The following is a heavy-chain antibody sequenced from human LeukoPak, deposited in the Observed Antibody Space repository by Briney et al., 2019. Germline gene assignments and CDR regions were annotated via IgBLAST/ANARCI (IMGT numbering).Heavy chain of an antibody. J-gene: IGHJ4*02. CDR3: AKEDYDSSGYYSDY. CDR2: ISYDGSNK. CDR1: GFTFSSYG. V-gene: IGHV3-30*18. Sequence: GGSLRLSCAASGFTFSSYGMHWVRQAPGKGLEWVAVISYDGSNKYYADFVKGRFTISRDNSKNTLYLQMNSLRAEDTAVYYCAKEDYDSSGYYSDYWGQGTLVTVSS. D-gene: IGHD3-22*01.